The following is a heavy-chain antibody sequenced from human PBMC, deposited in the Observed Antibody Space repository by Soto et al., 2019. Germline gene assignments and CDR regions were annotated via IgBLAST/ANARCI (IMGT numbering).Heavy chain of an antibody. J-gene: IGHJ6*02. D-gene: IGHD3-10*01. CDR3: AKELDSVVRGVTLGMDV. CDR1: GFTFSSYA. CDR2: ISGSGGST. V-gene: IGHV3-23*01. Sequence: SGGSLRLSCAASGFTFSSYAMSWVRQAPGKGLEWVSAISGSGGSTYYADSVKGRFTISRDNSKNTLYLQMNSLRAEDTAVYYCAKELDSVVRGVTLGMDVWGQGTTVTVSS.